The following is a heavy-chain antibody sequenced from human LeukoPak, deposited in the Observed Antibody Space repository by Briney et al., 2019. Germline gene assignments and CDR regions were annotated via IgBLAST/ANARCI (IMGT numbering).Heavy chain of an antibody. CDR1: GFTFSSYS. CDR2: ISSSSSYI. CDR3: ARVKPPTRNFDY. V-gene: IGHV3-21*01. Sequence: PGGSLRLSCAASGFTFSSYSMNWVRQAPGKGLEWVSSISSSSSYIYYADSVKGRFTISRDNAKNSLYLQMNNLRAEDTAVYYCARVKPPTRNFDYWGQGTLVTVSS. J-gene: IGHJ4*02. D-gene: IGHD1-1*01.